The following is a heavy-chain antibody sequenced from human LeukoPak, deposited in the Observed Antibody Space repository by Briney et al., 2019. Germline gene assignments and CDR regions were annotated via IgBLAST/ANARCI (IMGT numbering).Heavy chain of an antibody. V-gene: IGHV3-21*01. J-gene: IGHJ3*02. CDR1: GFTFSSYS. D-gene: IGHD3-22*01. CDR2: ISSSSAYI. Sequence: TGGSLRLSCAASGFTFSSYSMNWVRQAPGKGLEWVSSISSSSAYIYYADSMKGRFTISRDNAKNSLFLQMNSLRAEDTAVYYCARAEPRGTSGYYYVSAFDIWGQGTMVTVSS. CDR3: ARAEPRGTSGYYYVSAFDI.